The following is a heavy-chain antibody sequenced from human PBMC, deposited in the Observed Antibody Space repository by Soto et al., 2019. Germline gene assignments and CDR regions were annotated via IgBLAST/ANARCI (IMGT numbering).Heavy chain of an antibody. J-gene: IGHJ6*02. CDR2: IYYSGST. CDR3: ARAGFGLMYGMDV. CDR1: GGSISSGDYY. V-gene: IGHV4-30-4*01. Sequence: ASETLSLTCTVSGGSISSGDYYWSWIRQPPGKGLEWIGYIYYSGSTYYNPSLKSRVTISVDTSKNQFSLKLSSVTAADTAVYYCARAGFGLMYGMDVWGQGTTVTVSS. D-gene: IGHD3-10*01.